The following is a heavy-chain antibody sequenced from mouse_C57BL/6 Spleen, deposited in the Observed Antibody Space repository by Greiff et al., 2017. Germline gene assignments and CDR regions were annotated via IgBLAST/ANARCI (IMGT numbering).Heavy chain of an antibody. CDR1: GYAFSSYW. CDR2: IYPGDGDT. J-gene: IGHJ1*03. V-gene: IGHV1-80*01. CDR3: AREGLLLGYFDV. Sequence: QVQLQQSGAELVKPGASVKISCKASGYAFSSYWMNWVKQRPGKGLEWIGQIYPGDGDTNYNGKFKGKATLTADKSSSTAYMQLSSLTSEDSAVYVCAREGLLLGYFDVWGTGTTVTVSS. D-gene: IGHD2-3*01.